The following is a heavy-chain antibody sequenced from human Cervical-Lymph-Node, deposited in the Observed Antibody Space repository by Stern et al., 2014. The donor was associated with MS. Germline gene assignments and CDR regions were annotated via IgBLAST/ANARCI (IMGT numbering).Heavy chain of an antibody. CDR2: INPSGGSK. V-gene: IGHV1-46*01. J-gene: IGHJ6*02. CDR3: AREVAGHRLGMMDV. Sequence: LQLVESGAEVKKPGASVKVSCKASGYTFTRYYMHWVRQAPGQGLEWLGIINPSGGSKSYAQKFQGRVTMTRDTSTSTVYMELSSLRSEDTAVYYCAREVAGHRLGMMDVWGQGTTVTVSS. CDR1: GYTFTRYY. D-gene: IGHD6-19*01.